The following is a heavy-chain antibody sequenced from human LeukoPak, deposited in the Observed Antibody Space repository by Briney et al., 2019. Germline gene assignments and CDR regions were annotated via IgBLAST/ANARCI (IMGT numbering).Heavy chain of an antibody. Sequence: SVKVSCKASGGTFSSYAISWVRQAPGQGLEWMGRIIPILGIANYAQKFQGRVTITADKSTSTAYMELSSLRSEDTAVYYCARDSPFGAYCSRTSCRNWFDPWGQGTLVTVSS. J-gene: IGHJ5*02. CDR3: ARDSPFGAYCSRTSCRNWFDP. V-gene: IGHV1-69*04. CDR2: IIPILGIA. D-gene: IGHD2-2*01. CDR1: GGTFSSYA.